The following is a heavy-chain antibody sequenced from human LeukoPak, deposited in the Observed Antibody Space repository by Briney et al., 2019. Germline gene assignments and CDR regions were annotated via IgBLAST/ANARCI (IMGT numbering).Heavy chain of an antibody. CDR3: ARDKFGGSSWSGESLDY. CDR2: IYHSGST. Sequence: SETLSLTCAVSGYSIGSGYYWGWIRQPPGKGLEWIGSIYHSGSTYYNPSLKSRVTISVDTSKNQFSLKLSSVTAADTAVYYCARDKFGGSSWSGESLDYWGQGTLVTVST. V-gene: IGHV4-38-2*02. CDR1: GYSIGSGYY. J-gene: IGHJ4*02. D-gene: IGHD6-13*01.